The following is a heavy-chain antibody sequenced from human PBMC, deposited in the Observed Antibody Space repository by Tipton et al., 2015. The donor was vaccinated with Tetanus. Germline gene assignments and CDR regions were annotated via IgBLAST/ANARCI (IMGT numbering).Heavy chain of an antibody. CDR1: GGSISSSSYY. V-gene: IGHV4-39*01. J-gene: IGHJ3*02. D-gene: IGHD2-15*01. CDR2: IYYSGST. CDR3: ASPGAESGGYCSGGSCARGAFDI. Sequence: TLSLTCTVSGGSISSSSYYWGWIRQPPGKGLEWIGSIYYSGSTYYNPSLKSRVTISVDTSKNQFSLKLSSVTAADTAVYYCASPGAESGGYCSGGSCARGAFDIWGQGTMVTVSS.